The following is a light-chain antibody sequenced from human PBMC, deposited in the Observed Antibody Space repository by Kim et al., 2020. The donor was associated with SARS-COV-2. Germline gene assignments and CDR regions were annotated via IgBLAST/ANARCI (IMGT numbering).Light chain of an antibody. J-gene: IGKJ4*01. V-gene: IGKV3-11*01. CDR3: QQRSNWPPVT. CDR1: QSVSSY. Sequence: SPAERATLSCRASQSVSSYLAWYQPTPGQAPRRLIYDASNRATGIPARFSGSGSGTDFTLTISSLEPEDFAVYYCQQRSNWPPVTFGGGTKVDIK. CDR2: DAS.